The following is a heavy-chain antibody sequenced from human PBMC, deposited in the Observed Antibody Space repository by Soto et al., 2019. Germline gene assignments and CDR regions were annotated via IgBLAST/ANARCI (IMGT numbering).Heavy chain of an antibody. D-gene: IGHD2-2*01. Sequence: PSETLSLTCTVSGGSINTFSWNWIRQPPGKGLEWIGYIFHGGSTYYNPSLRSRVTISVDRSRTQFSLKMSSVTAADTAVYYCARGRVVVPAAVMFNCLDPWGQGALVTVSS. V-gene: IGHV4-30-2*01. CDR2: IFHGGST. J-gene: IGHJ5*02. CDR1: GGSINTFS. CDR3: ARGRVVVPAAVMFNCLDP.